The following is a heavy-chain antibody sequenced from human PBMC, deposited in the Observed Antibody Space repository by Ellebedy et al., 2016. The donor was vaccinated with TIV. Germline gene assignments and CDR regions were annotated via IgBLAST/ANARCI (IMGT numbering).Heavy chain of an antibody. CDR1: GGTFSSYA. V-gene: IGHV1-69*04. Sequence: AASVKVSCKASGGTFSSYAISWVRQAPGQGLEWMGRIIPILGIANYAQKFQGRVTITADKSTSTAYMELSSLRFEDTAVYYCAFSVRGLSGYYYGMDVWGQGTTVTVSS. CDR2: IIPILGIA. J-gene: IGHJ6*02. D-gene: IGHD3-16*02. CDR3: AFSVRGLSGYYYGMDV.